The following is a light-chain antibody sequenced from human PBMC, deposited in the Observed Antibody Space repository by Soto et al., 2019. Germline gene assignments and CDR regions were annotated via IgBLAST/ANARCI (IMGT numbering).Light chain of an antibody. CDR1: SSDVGGYNY. Sequence: QSVLTQPASVSGSPGQSITISCTGISSDVGGYNYVSWYQQHPGKAPKLMIYEVSNRPSGVSNRFSGSKSGNTASLTISGLQAEDEADYYCTSYTSINTYVFGTGTKVTVL. J-gene: IGLJ1*01. CDR2: EVS. CDR3: TSYTSINTYV. V-gene: IGLV2-14*01.